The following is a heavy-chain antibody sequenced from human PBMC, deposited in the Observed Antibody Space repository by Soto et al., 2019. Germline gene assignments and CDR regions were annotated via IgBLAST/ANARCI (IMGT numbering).Heavy chain of an antibody. CDR3: ATAVVVVAATPYAIDI. J-gene: IGHJ3*02. CDR1: GYTLTELS. V-gene: IGHV1-24*01. Sequence: ASVKVSCKVSGYTLTELSMHWVRQAPGKGLEWMGGFDPEDGETIYAQKFQGRVTMTEDTSTDTAYMELSSLRSEDTAVYYCATAVVVVAATPYAIDIWGQATMVTVSS. CDR2: FDPEDGET. D-gene: IGHD2-15*01.